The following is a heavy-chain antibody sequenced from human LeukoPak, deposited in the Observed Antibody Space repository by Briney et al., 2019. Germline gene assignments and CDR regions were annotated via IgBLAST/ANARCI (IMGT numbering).Heavy chain of an antibody. CDR2: IYYGGST. J-gene: IGHJ3*02. V-gene: IGHV4-39*01. D-gene: IGHD6-6*01. CDR3: ARPGYSSSPDDAFDI. Sequence: SETLSLTCTVSGGSISSSSYYWGWIRQPPGKGLEWIGSIYYGGSTYYNPSLKSRVTISVDTSKNQFSLKLSSVTAADTAVYYCARPGYSSSPDDAFDIWGQGTMVTVSS. CDR1: GGSISSSSYY.